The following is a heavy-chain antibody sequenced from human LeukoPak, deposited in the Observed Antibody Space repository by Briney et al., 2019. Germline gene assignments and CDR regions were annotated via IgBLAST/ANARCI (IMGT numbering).Heavy chain of an antibody. CDR2: IKSKTDGGTT. J-gene: IGHJ5*02. V-gene: IGHV3-15*01. CDR3: TTRGYYYGSGNWFDP. CDR1: GFTFSNAW. D-gene: IGHD3-10*01. Sequence: PGGSLRLSCAASGFTFSNAWMSWVRQAPGKGLEWVGRIKSKTDGGTTDYAAPVKGRFTISRDDSKNTLYLQMNSLKTEDTAVYYCTTRGYYYGSGNWFDPWGQGTLVTVSS.